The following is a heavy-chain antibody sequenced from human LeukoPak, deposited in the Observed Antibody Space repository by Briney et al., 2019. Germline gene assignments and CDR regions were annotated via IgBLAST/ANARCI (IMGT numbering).Heavy chain of an antibody. J-gene: IGHJ3*02. CDR3: ARDSNYYDSRAYYDTFDI. Sequence: GGSLRLSCEASGFTFGTYWMAWVRQAPGKGLEWVANIRKDGSEEHYVDSVRGRFTISRDNAKNSLYLQMSSLRAEDTAMYYCARDSNYYDSRAYYDTFDIWGQGTMATVSS. V-gene: IGHV3-7*01. CDR1: GFTFGTYW. CDR2: IRKDGSEE. D-gene: IGHD3-22*01.